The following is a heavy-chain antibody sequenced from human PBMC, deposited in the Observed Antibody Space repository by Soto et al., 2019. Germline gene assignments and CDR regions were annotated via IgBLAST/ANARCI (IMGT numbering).Heavy chain of an antibody. CDR1: GFTFSSYA. J-gene: IGHJ6*02. CDR2: ISGSAGST. V-gene: IGHV3-23*01. D-gene: IGHD1-26*01. Sequence: GGSLRLSCAASGFTFSSYAMSWVRQAPGKGLEWVSAISGSAGSTFYADSVKGRFTISRDNFKNTLYLQMNSLRAEDTAVYYCAKGLVGANDYYGMDVWGQGTTVTVSS. CDR3: AKGLVGANDYYGMDV.